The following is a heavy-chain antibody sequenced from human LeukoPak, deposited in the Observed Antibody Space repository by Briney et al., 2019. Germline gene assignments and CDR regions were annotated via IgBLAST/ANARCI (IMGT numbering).Heavy chain of an antibody. D-gene: IGHD4-23*01. CDR3: ARVSFATGNFWYFDL. V-gene: IGHV4-34*01. CDR2: INDNGIT. J-gene: IGHJ2*01. CDR1: SEFFTGYY. Sequence: SETLSLTCGVSSEFFTGYYWGWIRQPPGKGLEWIGDINDNGITKYNPTLKSRVTISIDTSKKQFSLKVKSVTAADTAVYYCARVSFATGNFWYFDLWGRGTLVTVSS.